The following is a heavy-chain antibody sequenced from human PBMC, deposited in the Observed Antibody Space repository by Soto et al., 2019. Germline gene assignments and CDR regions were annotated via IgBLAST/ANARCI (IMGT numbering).Heavy chain of an antibody. V-gene: IGHV2-5*02. CDR2: IYWDGDK. D-gene: IGHD2-21*02. CDR1: GFSLSTRGVG. Sequence: QITLKESGPTLVKPTQTLTLTCTFSGFSLSTRGVGVGWIRQPPGRALEWLVLIYWDGDKRYSTTLQSRLTITKETSKNQMFLTMTTMDPVNTATYYCVHSRCGGDCLQSYPSHYYYGMDVWGQGTTVTVSS. J-gene: IGHJ6*02. CDR3: VHSRCGGDCLQSYPSHYYYGMDV.